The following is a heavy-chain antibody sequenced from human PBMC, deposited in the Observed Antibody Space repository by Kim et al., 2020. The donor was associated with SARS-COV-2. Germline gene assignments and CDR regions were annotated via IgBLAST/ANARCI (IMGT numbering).Heavy chain of an antibody. Sequence: GGSLRLSCAASGFTFGSYTMVWVRQAPGKELEWVSSISTTSTYIYYAASVKGRFTISRDNAKNSLYLQMNSLGAGDTAVYFCTRWGQNLGGDYWGQGTLV. CDR1: GFTFGSYT. D-gene: IGHD3-16*01. CDR2: ISTTSTYI. CDR3: TRWGQNLGGDY. J-gene: IGHJ4*02. V-gene: IGHV3-21*01.